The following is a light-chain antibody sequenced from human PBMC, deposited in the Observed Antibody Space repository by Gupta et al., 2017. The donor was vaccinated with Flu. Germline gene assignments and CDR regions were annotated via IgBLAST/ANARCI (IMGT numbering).Light chain of an antibody. V-gene: IGLV2-14*01. CDR1: SSDVGGYNY. Sequence: QSALTQPASVSGSPGQSITISCTGTSSDVGGYNYVSWYQQHPGKAPKLMIYEVINRPSGVSNRFSGSKSGSTASLTISGLQAEDEADYYCSSYTSISTSDVVFGGGTKLTVL. CDR2: EVI. J-gene: IGLJ2*01. CDR3: SSYTSISTSDVV.